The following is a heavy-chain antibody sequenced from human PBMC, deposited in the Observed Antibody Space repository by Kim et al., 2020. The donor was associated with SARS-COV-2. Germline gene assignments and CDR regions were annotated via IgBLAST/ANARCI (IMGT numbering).Heavy chain of an antibody. CDR2: ET. J-gene: IGHJ4*02. V-gene: IGHV1-24*01. CDR3: ATGLSGYHDY. Sequence: ETIYAQKFQGRVTMTEDTSTDTAYMELSSLRSEDTAVYYCATGLSGYHDYWGQGTLVTVSS. D-gene: IGHD3-3*01.